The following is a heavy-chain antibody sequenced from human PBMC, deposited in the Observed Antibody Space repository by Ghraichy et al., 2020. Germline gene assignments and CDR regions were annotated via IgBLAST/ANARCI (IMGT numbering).Heavy chain of an antibody. J-gene: IGHJ4*02. CDR1: GFTFSSYW. CDR2: INTDGTST. V-gene: IGHV3-74*01. Sequence: GVLNISCAASGFTFSSYWMYWVRQAPGEGLVWVSRINTDGTSTNYADSVKGRFTISRDYAKNTLYLQMNSLRAEDTAVYYCARGVFTSTLYTVGYWGQGTLVTVSS. D-gene: IGHD3-3*01. CDR3: ARGVFTSTLYTVGY.